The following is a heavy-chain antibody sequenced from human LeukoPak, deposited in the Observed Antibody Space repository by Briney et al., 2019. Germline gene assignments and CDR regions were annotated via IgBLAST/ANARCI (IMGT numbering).Heavy chain of an antibody. CDR1: GFTFDDYA. Sequence: PGRSLRLSCAASGFTFDDYAMHWVRQAPGKGLEWVSGISWNSGSIGYADSVKGRFTISRDNAKNSLYLQMNSLRAEDTALYYCAKEGSPGGGFDPWGQGTLVTVSS. J-gene: IGHJ5*02. CDR2: ISWNSGSI. CDR3: AKEGSPGGGFDP. D-gene: IGHD1-26*01. V-gene: IGHV3-9*01.